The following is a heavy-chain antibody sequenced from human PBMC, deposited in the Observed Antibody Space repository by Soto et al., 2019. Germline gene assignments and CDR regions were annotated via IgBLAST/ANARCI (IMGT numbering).Heavy chain of an antibody. CDR1: GGTFSSYP. CDR2: IIPLFGTT. CDR3: ASRPVMEVAQYGNWFDP. V-gene: IGHV1-69*13. D-gene: IGHD2-15*01. Sequence: RASVKVSCKASGGTFSSYPINWVRQAPGQGLEWMGGIIPLFGTTHSAQKFQGRLTITADESTSTTYMELSTLRSEDTAVYYCASRPVMEVAQYGNWFDPWGQGTLVTVSS. J-gene: IGHJ5*02.